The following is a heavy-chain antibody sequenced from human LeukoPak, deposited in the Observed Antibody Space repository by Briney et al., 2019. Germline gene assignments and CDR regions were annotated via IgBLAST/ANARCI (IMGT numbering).Heavy chain of an antibody. D-gene: IGHD6-13*01. J-gene: IGHJ4*02. Sequence: GSLRLSCAASGFTFSDYHMSWIRQAPGKGLEWVSYISNSGSTIYYTDSVKGRFTVSRDNAKNSLYLQMNSLRDEDTAVYFCARDGSSWDGVDYWGQGTLVAVSS. V-gene: IGHV3-11*01. CDR2: ISNSGSTI. CDR3: ARDGSSWDGVDY. CDR1: GFTFSDYH.